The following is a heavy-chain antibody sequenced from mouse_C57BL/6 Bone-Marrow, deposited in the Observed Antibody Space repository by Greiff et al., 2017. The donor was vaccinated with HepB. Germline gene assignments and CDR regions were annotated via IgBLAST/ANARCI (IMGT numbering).Heavy chain of an antibody. V-gene: IGHV1-81*01. D-gene: IGHD1-1*01. CDR3: ARKGYYGSRGTWFAY. J-gene: IGHJ3*01. CDR1: GYTFTSYG. CDR2: IYPRSGNT. Sequence: ESGAELARPGASVKLSCKASGYTFTSYGISWVKQRTGQGLEWIGEIYPRSGNTYYNEKFKGKATLTADKSSSTAYMELRSLTSEDSAVYFCARKGYYGSRGTWFAYWGQGTLVTVSA.